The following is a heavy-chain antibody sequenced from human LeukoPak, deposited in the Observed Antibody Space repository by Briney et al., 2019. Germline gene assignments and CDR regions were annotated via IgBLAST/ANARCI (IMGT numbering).Heavy chain of an antibody. CDR2: IIPIFGTA. J-gene: IGHJ4*02. CDR3: ARDMEDYYDSSGYYYAY. CDR1: GGTFSSYA. V-gene: IGHV1-69*13. D-gene: IGHD3-22*01. Sequence: SVTVSFKASGGTFSSYAISWVRQAPGQGLEWMGGIIPIFGTANYAQKFQGRVTITADESTSTAYMELSSLRSEDTAVYYCARDMEDYYDSSGYYYAYWGQGTLVTVSS.